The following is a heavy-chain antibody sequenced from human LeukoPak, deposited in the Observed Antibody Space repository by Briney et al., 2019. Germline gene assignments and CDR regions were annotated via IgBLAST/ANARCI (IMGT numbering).Heavy chain of an antibody. J-gene: IGHJ2*01. CDR1: GFTVSSNY. CDR3: ARVESGYWYFDL. D-gene: IGHD6-25*01. V-gene: IGHV3-53*01. Sequence: GGSLRLSCAASGFTVSSNYMSWVRQAPGKGLEWVSVIYSGGSTYYADSVKGRFTTSRDNAKNTVYLEMNSLRAEDTAVYYCARVESGYWYFDLWGRGTLVTVSS. CDR2: IYSGGST.